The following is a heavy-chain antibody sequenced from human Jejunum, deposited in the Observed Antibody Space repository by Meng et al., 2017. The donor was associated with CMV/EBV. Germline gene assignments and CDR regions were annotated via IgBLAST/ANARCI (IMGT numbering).Heavy chain of an antibody. Sequence: CTASGFSLSIYSMSWVRQAPGKGLEWVAYIGTGSTKYYADSLEGRFTVSRDNAKNSLYLQMNSLRGEDTAVYFCVRDPVVSGLDVWGQGTTVTVSS. J-gene: IGHJ6*02. CDR2: IGTGSTK. V-gene: IGHV3-48*04. CDR1: GFSLSIYS. CDR3: VRDPVVSGLDV. D-gene: IGHD5/OR15-5a*01.